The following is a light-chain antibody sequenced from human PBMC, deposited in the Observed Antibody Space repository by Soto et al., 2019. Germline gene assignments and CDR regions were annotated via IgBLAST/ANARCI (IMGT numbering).Light chain of an antibody. Sequence: QSVLTEPSSVFGALGQSITISYKGTSIDLGGYNYVSWYQQFPGQAPNLIIYDVTNRPSGVSSRFSGSKSGNRASLTISGLQAEDEADYYCSSYTTTNTSCVFGTGTKVTGL. CDR2: DVT. V-gene: IGLV2-14*03. CDR3: SSYTTTNTSCV. J-gene: IGLJ1*01. CDR1: SIDLGGYNY.